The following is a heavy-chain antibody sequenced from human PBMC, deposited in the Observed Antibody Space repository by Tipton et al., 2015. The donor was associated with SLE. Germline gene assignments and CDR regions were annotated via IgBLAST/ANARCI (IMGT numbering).Heavy chain of an antibody. CDR3: ARRVLRFDAFDI. CDR2: INHSGST. CDR1: GGSFSGYY. V-gene: IGHV4-34*01. J-gene: IGHJ3*02. Sequence: TLSLTCAVYGGSFSGYYWSWVRQSPGKGPEWIGEINHSGSTNYNPSLKSRVTISVDTSKKQFSLKLSSVTAADTAVYYCARRVLRFDAFDIWSQGTMVTVSS. D-gene: IGHD3-10*01.